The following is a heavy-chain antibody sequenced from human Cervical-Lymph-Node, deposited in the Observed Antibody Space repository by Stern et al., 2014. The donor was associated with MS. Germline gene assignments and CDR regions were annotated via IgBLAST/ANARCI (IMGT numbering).Heavy chain of an antibody. CDR2: IKTDGREK. D-gene: IGHD3-10*01. Sequence: VQLVESGGGLAQPGESLRLSCAVSGFTFSNYWMNWVRQAPGKGLEWVASIKTDGREKYYGAYVQGRLTISSNHYTDSQYLQLNSLRSEDTAVYYCARAVRDLGTWGRGPLVTVSS. J-gene: IGHJ5*02. CDR1: GFTFSNYW. CDR3: ARAVRDLGT. V-gene: IGHV3-7*04.